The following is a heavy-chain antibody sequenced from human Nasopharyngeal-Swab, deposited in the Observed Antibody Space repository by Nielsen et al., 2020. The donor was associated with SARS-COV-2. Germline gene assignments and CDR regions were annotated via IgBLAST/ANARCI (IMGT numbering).Heavy chain of an antibody. D-gene: IGHD6-13*01. CDR2: ISAYNGNT. J-gene: IGHJ4*02. CDR3: ARDPYGSTQQLAPRGELRHRPFDY. Sequence: ASVKVSCKASGYTFTSYGISWVRQAPGQGLEWMGWISAYNGNTNYAQKFQGRVTMTTDTSTSTAYMELRSLRSDDTAVYYCARDPYGSTQQLAPRGELRHRPFDYWGQGTLVTVSS. CDR1: GYTFTSYG. V-gene: IGHV1-18*01.